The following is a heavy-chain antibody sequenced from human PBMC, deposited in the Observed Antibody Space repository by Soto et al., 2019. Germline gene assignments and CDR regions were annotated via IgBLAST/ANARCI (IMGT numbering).Heavy chain of an antibody. Sequence: GASVKVSCKASGYTFTSYGISWVRQAPGQGLEWMGWISAYNGNTNYAQKLQGRVTMTTDTSTSTAYMELRSLRSDDTAVYYCARSDGKMLYYYYMDVWGKGTTVTVSS. CDR3: ARSDGKMLYYYYMDV. CDR1: GYTFTSYG. J-gene: IGHJ6*03. CDR2: ISAYNGNT. V-gene: IGHV1-18*01. D-gene: IGHD2-8*01.